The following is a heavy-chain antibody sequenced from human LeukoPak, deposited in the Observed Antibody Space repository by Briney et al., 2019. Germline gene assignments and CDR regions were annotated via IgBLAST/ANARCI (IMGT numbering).Heavy chain of an antibody. J-gene: IGHJ4*02. CDR1: GITLSNYG. Sequence: GGSLRLSCAVSGITLSNYGMSWVRQAPGKGLEWVANINLDGTEEHYVDSSLKGRFTISRDNTKNSLYLQMNSLRVEDTAVYYCASGRHDFLHWGQGTLVTVSS. CDR2: INLDGTEE. D-gene: IGHD3/OR15-3a*01. V-gene: IGHV3-7*01. CDR3: ASGRHDFLH.